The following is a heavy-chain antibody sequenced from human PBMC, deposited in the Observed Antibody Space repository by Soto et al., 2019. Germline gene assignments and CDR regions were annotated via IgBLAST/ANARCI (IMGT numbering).Heavy chain of an antibody. CDR1: GGSISSSSYY. D-gene: IGHD3-3*01. Sequence: SETLSLTCTVSGGSISSSSYYWGWIRQPPGKGLEWIGSIYYSGSTYYNPSLKSRVTISVDTSKNQFSLKLSSVTAADTAVYYCARTYYDFWSGQNYYYYYGMDVWGQGTTVTVSS. J-gene: IGHJ6*02. V-gene: IGHV4-39*01. CDR2: IYYSGST. CDR3: ARTYYDFWSGQNYYYYYGMDV.